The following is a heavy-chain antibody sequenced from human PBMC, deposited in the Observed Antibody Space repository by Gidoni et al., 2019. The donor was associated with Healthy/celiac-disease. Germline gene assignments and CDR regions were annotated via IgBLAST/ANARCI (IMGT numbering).Heavy chain of an antibody. CDR3: ARDLGTGDGAFDI. D-gene: IGHD7-27*01. J-gene: IGHJ3*02. CDR2: IWYDGSNK. V-gene: IGHV3-33*01. CDR1: GFTFSSYG. Sequence: QVQLVESGGGVVQPGRSLRLSCAASGFTFSSYGMHWVRQAPGKGLEWVAVIWYDGSNKYYADYVKGRFTISRDNSKNTLYLQMNSLRAEDTAVYYCARDLGTGDGAFDIWGQGTMVTVSS.